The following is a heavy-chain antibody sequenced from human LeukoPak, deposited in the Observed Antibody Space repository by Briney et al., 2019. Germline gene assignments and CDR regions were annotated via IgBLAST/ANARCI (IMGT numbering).Heavy chain of an antibody. J-gene: IGHJ4*02. Sequence: GGSLRLSCAASGFTFSSYWMHWVRQAPGKGLVWVSRINNDGSIRDYADSVKGRFTISRDNAKNSVYLQLNSLRAEDTAVYYCTRDKSAGADTGSSFYYWGQGALVTVSS. D-gene: IGHD3-10*01. CDR2: INNDGSIR. CDR3: TRDKSAGADTGSSFYY. V-gene: IGHV3-74*01. CDR1: GFTFSSYW.